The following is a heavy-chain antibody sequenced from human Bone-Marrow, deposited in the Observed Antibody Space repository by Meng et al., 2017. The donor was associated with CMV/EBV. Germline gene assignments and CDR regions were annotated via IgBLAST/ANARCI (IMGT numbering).Heavy chain of an antibody. D-gene: IGHD3-22*01. Sequence: WVRQASGKGLEWIGSIYYSGSTYYNPSLKSRVTISVDTSKNQFSLKLSSVTAADTAVYYCARDRLTQDYDSSGYYRDDFDIWGQGTMVTVSS. V-gene: IGHV4-39*07. J-gene: IGHJ3*02. CDR2: IYYSGST. CDR3: ARDRLTQDYDSSGYYRDDFDI.